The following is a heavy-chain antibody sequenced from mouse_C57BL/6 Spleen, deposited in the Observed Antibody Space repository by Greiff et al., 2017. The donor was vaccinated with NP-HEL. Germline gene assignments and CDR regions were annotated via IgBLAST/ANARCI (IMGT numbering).Heavy chain of an antibody. V-gene: IGHV2-6-1*01. CDR3: ARHPIYGNYAMDY. D-gene: IGHD2-1*01. Sequence: QVQLQQSGPGLVAPSQSLSITCTVSGFSLTSYGVHWVRQPPGKGLEWLVVIWSDGSTTYNSALKSRLSISKDNSKSQVFLKMNSLQTDDTAMYYCARHPIYGNYAMDYWGQGTSVTVSS. J-gene: IGHJ4*01. CDR2: IWSDGST. CDR1: GFSLTSYG.